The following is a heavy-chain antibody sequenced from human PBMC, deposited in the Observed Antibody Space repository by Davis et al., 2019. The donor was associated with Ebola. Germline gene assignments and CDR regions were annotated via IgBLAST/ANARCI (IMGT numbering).Heavy chain of an antibody. J-gene: IGHJ4*02. Sequence: GGSLRLSCAASGFSFSGYWMTWVRQPPGKGLEWVANIKSDGSQRYYADSVKGRFTISRDNSKNTVILQMNSLRVDDTAVYYCAGGDFWSGQFDYWGQGTLVTVSS. CDR1: GFSFSGYW. D-gene: IGHD3-3*01. V-gene: IGHV3-7*03. CDR2: IKSDGSQR. CDR3: AGGDFWSGQFDY.